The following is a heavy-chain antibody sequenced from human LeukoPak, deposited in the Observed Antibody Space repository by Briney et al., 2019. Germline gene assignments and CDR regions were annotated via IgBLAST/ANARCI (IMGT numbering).Heavy chain of an antibody. CDR2: IIPIFGTA. J-gene: IGHJ1*01. D-gene: IGHD3-22*01. CDR3: ARDGYYYDSSGYYFQH. CDR1: GGTFSSYA. Sequence: SVKVSCKASGGTFSSYAISWVRQAPGQGLEWMGRIIPIFGTANYAQKFQGRVTITTDESTSTAYMELSSLRSEDTAVYYCARDGYYYDSSGYYFQHWGQGTLVTVSS. V-gene: IGHV1-69*05.